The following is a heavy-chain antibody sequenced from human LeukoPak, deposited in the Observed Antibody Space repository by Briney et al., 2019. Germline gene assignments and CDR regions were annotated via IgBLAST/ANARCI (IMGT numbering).Heavy chain of an antibody. CDR2: INPSGGST. J-gene: IGHJ5*02. D-gene: IGHD2-2*01. V-gene: IGHV1-46*01. CDR3: ARAVHAGDWFDP. CDR1: GYTFTNYH. Sequence: ASVKVSCKASGYTFTNYHIHWVRQAPGQGLEWMGIINPSGGSTSYAQKFQGRVTMTRDTSTSTVYMELSSLRSEDTAVYYCARAVHAGDWFDPWGQGTLVTVSS.